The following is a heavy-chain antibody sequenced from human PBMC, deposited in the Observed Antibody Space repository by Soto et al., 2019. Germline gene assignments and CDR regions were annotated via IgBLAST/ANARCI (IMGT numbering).Heavy chain of an antibody. D-gene: IGHD3-3*01. V-gene: IGHV3-48*02. Sequence: ESGGGLVQPGGSLRLSCAASGFTFSSYSMNWVRQAPGKGLEWVSYISSSSSTIYYADSVKGRFTISRDNAKNSLYLQMNSLRDEDTAVYYCARGRSYYDFWSGYYDGIDYWGQETLVTVSS. CDR1: GFTFSSYS. CDR2: ISSSSSTI. CDR3: ARGRSYYDFWSGYYDGIDY. J-gene: IGHJ4*02.